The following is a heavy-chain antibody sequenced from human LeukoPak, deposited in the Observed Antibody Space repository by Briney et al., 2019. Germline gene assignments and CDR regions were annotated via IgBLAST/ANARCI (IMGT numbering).Heavy chain of an antibody. J-gene: IGHJ4*02. CDR3: ARALGEWELTTDFDY. Sequence: SGGSLRLSCAASGLTFSSCAMSWVRQAPGKGLEWVSSITGSGGSTYYADSVKGRFTISRDNAKNTLYLQMNSLRAEDTAVYYCARALGEWELTTDFDYWGQGTLVTVSS. V-gene: IGHV3-23*01. D-gene: IGHD1-26*01. CDR1: GLTFSSCA. CDR2: ITGSGGST.